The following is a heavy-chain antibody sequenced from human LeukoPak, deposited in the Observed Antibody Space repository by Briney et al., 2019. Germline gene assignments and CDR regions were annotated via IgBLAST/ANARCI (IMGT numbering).Heavy chain of an antibody. CDR1: GYTFTGYY. Sequence: GASAKVSCKASGYTFTGYYMHWVRQAPGQGLEWMGRINPNTGDTNFAQNFQGRVNMTRDTSITTAYMELSRLRSDDTAVYYCASSGGNSAHYFDYWGQGTLVTVSS. CDR3: ASSGGNSAHYFDY. CDR2: INPNTGDT. D-gene: IGHD4-23*01. J-gene: IGHJ4*02. V-gene: IGHV1-2*02.